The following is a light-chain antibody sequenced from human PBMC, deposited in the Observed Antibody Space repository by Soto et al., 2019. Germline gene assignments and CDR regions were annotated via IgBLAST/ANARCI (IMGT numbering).Light chain of an antibody. V-gene: IGLV2-8*01. Sequence: QSALTQPPSASGSPGQSVAISCTGTSSDVGATVYVSWYQQHSGKAPKLLLYEVNKRPSGVPDRFSGSKSGNTASLTVSAIQADDEAEYYCIAHAGASNVLGTGTKLTVL. J-gene: IGLJ1*01. CDR1: SSDVGATVY. CDR3: IAHAGASNV. CDR2: EVN.